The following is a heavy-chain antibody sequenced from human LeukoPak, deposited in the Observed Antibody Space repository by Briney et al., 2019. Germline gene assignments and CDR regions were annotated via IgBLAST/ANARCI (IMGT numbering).Heavy chain of an antibody. D-gene: IGHD2-15*01. J-gene: IGHJ4*02. CDR2: IIYSGGST. Sequence: TGGSLRLSCAASGFTFSSYAMSWVRQAPGKGLEWVSIIYSGGSTYYADSVKGRFTISRDNSKNTLYLQMNSLRAEDTAVYYCAKLDIVVVVAAYFDYWGQGTLVTVSS. CDR1: GFTFSSYA. V-gene: IGHV3-23*03. CDR3: AKLDIVVVVAAYFDY.